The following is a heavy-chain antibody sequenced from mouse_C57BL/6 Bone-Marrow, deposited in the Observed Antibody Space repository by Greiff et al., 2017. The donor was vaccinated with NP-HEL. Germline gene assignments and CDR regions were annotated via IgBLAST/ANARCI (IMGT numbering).Heavy chain of an antibody. D-gene: IGHD1-1*01. J-gene: IGHJ2*01. Sequence: VQLQQSGAELVRPGTSVKVSCKASGYAFTNYLIEWVKQRPGQGLEWIGVINPGSGGTNYNEKLKGKATLTADKSSSTAYMQLSSLTSEDSAVYFCARDYYYGSSPFDYWGQGTTLTVSS. CDR3: ARDYYYGSSPFDY. V-gene: IGHV1-54*01. CDR1: GYAFTNYL. CDR2: INPGSGGT.